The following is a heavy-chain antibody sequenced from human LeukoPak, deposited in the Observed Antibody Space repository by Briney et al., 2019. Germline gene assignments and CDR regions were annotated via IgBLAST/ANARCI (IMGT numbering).Heavy chain of an antibody. V-gene: IGHV1-69*01. CDR3: AILGYCSGGSCYSTGP. CDR2: IIPIFGTA. J-gene: IGHJ5*02. Sequence: SVKVSCKASGGTFSSYAISWVRQAPGQGLEWVGGIIPIFGTANYAQKFQGGVTITADESTSTAYMELSSLRSEDTAVYYCAILGYCSGGSCYSTGPWGQGTLVTVSS. CDR1: GGTFSSYA. D-gene: IGHD2-15*01.